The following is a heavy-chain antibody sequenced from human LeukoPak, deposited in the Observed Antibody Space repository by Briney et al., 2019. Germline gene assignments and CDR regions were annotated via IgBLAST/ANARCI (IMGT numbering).Heavy chain of an antibody. D-gene: IGHD6-13*01. CDR1: GFTFSSYA. Sequence: GGSLRLSCSASGFTFSSYAMHWVRQAPGKGLEYVSAISSNGGSTYYADSVKGRFTISRDNSKNTLHLQMSSLRAEDTAVYYCVKTPRSSSWYLHFDYWGQGTLVTVSS. V-gene: IGHV3-64D*06. J-gene: IGHJ4*02. CDR2: ISSNGGST. CDR3: VKTPRSSSWYLHFDY.